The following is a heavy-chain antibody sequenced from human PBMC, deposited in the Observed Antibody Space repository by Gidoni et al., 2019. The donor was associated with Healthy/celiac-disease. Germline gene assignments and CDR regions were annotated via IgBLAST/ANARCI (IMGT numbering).Heavy chain of an antibody. J-gene: IGHJ6*02. CDR3: ARESTIFGVDDTIPSFILLYGMDV. D-gene: IGHD3-3*01. Sequence: QVQLVQSGAEVKKPGASVKVSCKASGYTFTSYGISWVRQAPGQGLALMGWISAYNGNTNYAQKLQGRVTMTTDTSTSTAYMELRSLRSDDTAVYYCARESTIFGVDDTIPSFILLYGMDVWGQGTTVTVSS. CDR1: GYTFTSYG. V-gene: IGHV1-18*01. CDR2: ISAYNGNT.